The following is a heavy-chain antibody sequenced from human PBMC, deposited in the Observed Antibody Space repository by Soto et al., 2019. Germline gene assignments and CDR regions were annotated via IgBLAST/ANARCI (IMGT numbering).Heavy chain of an antibody. CDR1: GFTFGDYA. CDR3: TRAPRYFDPRYYYYMDV. CDR2: IRSKAYGGTT. Sequence: GGSLRLSCTVSGFTFGDYAMSWFRQAPGKGLEWVGFIRSKAYGGTTDYAASAKGRFTISRDDSKSIAYLQMNSLKAEGTAVYYCTRAPRYFDPRYYYYMDVWGRGTTVTVSS. V-gene: IGHV3-49*03. J-gene: IGHJ6*03. D-gene: IGHD3-9*01.